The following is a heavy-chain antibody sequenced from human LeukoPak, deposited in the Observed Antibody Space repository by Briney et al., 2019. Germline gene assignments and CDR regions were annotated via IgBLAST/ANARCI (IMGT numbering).Heavy chain of an antibody. J-gene: IGHJ4*02. V-gene: IGHV3-7*03. CDR1: GFTFSSYW. CDR3: ARETYCSMTSCYFDH. CDR2: IKQDGSEK. Sequence: PGGSLRLSCAASGFTFSSYWMSWVRQAPGKGLEWVANIKQDGSEKYYVDSVKGRFTISRDNAKNSLYLQMNSLRVEDTAVYYCARETYCSMTSCYFDHWGLGTLVTVSS. D-gene: IGHD2-2*01.